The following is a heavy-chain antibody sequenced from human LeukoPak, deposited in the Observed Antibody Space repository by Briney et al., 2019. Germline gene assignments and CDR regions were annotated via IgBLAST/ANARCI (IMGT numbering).Heavy chain of an antibody. CDR1: GFTFSTYW. CDR2: IKGDGGST. CDR3: ARLTPPFDY. D-gene: IGHD3-16*01. J-gene: IGHJ4*02. V-gene: IGHV3-74*01. Sequence: AGGSLRLSCAASGFTFSTYWMHWVRQAPGKGLVWVARIKGDGGSTNYADSVKGRFTISRDNAKNTLYLQMNSLRAEDTAVYYCARLTPPFDYWGQGTLVTVSS.